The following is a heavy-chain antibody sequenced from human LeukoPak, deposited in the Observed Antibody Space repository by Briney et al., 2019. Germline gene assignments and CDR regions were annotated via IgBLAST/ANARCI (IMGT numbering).Heavy chain of an antibody. CDR2: VSAYNGNT. Sequence: GASVKVSFKGSGYAFTSYSIGWVWQAPGQGLEWMGWVSAYNGNTNYAQNLQARVTMTTDTSTSTDYMEPSSLRSDDTAVYYCAREEGPRSGESHYWGQGTLVTVSS. V-gene: IGHV1-18*01. J-gene: IGHJ4*02. D-gene: IGHD3-10*01. CDR1: GYAFTSYS. CDR3: AREEGPRSGESHY.